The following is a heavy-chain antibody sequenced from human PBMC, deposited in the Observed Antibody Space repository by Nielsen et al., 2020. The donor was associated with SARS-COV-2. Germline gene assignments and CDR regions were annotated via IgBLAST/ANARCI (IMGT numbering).Heavy chain of an antibody. V-gene: IGHV3-43*02. CDR2: ISGDGGST. Sequence: GGSLRPSCAASGFTFDDYAMHWARQAPGKGLEWVSFISGDGGSTYYADSVKGRFTISRDNSKNSLYLQMNSLRTEDTALYYCAKDISYYYDSSGYPGVAYWGQGTLVTVSS. CDR3: AKDISYYYDSSGYPGVAY. D-gene: IGHD3-22*01. CDR1: GFTFDDYA. J-gene: IGHJ4*02.